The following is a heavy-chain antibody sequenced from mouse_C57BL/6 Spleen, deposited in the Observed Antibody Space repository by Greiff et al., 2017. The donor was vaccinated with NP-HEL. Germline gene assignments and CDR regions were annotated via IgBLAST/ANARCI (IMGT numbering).Heavy chain of an antibody. Sequence: QVQLQQSGAELVRPGASVTLSCKASGYTFTDYEMHWVKQTPVHGLEWIGAIDPETGGTAYNQKFKGKAILTADKSSSTAYMELRSLTSEDSAVYYCTRRGGNPRVGYYFDYWGQGTTLTVSS. CDR1: GYTFTDYE. D-gene: IGHD1-1*02. V-gene: IGHV1-15*01. CDR2: IDPETGGT. J-gene: IGHJ2*01. CDR3: TRRGGNPRVGYYFDY.